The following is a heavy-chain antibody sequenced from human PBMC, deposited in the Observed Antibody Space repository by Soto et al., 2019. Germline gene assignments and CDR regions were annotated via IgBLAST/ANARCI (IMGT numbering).Heavy chain of an antibody. J-gene: IGHJ4*02. CDR1: GFTFSSYE. CDR2: ISSSGSTI. Sequence: PGGSLRLSCAASGFTFSSYEMNWVRQAPGKGLEWVSYISSSGSTIYYADSVKGRFTISRDNAKNSLYLQMNSLRAEDTAVYYCASVYDSSGYPYWGQGTLVTVSS. CDR3: ASVYDSSGYPY. D-gene: IGHD3-22*01. V-gene: IGHV3-48*03.